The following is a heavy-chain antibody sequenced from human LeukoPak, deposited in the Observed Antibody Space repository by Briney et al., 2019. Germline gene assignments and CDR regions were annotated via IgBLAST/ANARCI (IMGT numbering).Heavy chain of an antibody. D-gene: IGHD3-16*01. V-gene: IGHV3-7*01. CDR3: EAFYYDERGWGDASDM. CDR2: IKEDGSEK. CDR1: GITISSYW. J-gene: IGHJ3*02. Sequence: GGSLRLSCAAPGITISSYWMSWVRQAPGKGLEWVANIKEDGSEKYYVDSVKGRFTISRDNTKKSLYLQMNRLRAEDTAVYYCEAFYYDERGWGDASDMWGQGTMVTVSS.